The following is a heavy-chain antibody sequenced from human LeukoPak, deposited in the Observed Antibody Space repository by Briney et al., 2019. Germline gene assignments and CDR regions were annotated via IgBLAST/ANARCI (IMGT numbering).Heavy chain of an antibody. Sequence: GESLKISCKGSGYKFTNYWIGWVRQMPGKGLEWMAIIFPGDSDSRYSPSFRDQVTISANKSTTTAYLQWSSLKASDTAMYYCARLIDSSGYSPFGDYWGQGTLVTVSS. CDR2: IFPGDSDS. J-gene: IGHJ4*02. CDR3: ARLIDSSGYSPFGDY. CDR1: GYKFTNYW. V-gene: IGHV5-51*01. D-gene: IGHD3-22*01.